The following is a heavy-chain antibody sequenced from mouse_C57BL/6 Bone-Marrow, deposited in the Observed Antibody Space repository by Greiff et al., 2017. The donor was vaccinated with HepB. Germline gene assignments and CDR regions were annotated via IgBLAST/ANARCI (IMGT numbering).Heavy chain of an antibody. CDR1: GYTFTDYN. Sequence: VHVKQSGPELVKPGASVKMSCKASGYTFTDYNMHWVKQSHGKSLEWIGYINPNNGGTSYNQKFKGKATLTVNKSSSTAYMELRSLTSEDSAVYYCAREIYYGNYWFAYWGQGTLVTVSA. CDR2: INPNNGGT. D-gene: IGHD2-1*01. CDR3: AREIYYGNYWFAY. V-gene: IGHV1-22*01. J-gene: IGHJ3*01.